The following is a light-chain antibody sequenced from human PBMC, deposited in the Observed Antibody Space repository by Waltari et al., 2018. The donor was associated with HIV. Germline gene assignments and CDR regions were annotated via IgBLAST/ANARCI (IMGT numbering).Light chain of an antibody. CDR3: SSYTTIYTWV. Sequence: QSALTQPASVSGSPGQSPTLSCTATSRDIGEFNYVSWFQHHPTKAPNLIIFDVSYRPSGVSNRFSGSKSGNTASLTISGLRPEDEADYYCSSYTTIYTWVFGGGTKLTVL. CDR1: SRDIGEFNY. V-gene: IGLV2-14*01. CDR2: DVS. J-gene: IGLJ3*02.